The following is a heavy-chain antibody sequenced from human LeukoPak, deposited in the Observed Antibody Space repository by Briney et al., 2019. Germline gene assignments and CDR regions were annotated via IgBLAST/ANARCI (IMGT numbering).Heavy chain of an antibody. Sequence: ASVKVSCKASGYTFTSYGISWVRQAPGQGLEWMAWISAYNGNTNYAQKLQGRVTMTTDTSTSTAYMELRSLRSDDTAVYYCARARGYGTLYYSYMDVWGKGTTVTVSS. CDR3: ARARGYGTLYYSYMDV. CDR2: ISAYNGNT. D-gene: IGHD5-18*01. J-gene: IGHJ6*03. V-gene: IGHV1-18*01. CDR1: GYTFTSYG.